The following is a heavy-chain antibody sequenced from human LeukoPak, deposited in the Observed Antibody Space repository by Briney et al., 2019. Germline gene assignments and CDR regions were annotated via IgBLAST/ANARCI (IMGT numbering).Heavy chain of an antibody. Sequence: GASVKVSCKASGYTFTSYDINWVRQATGQGLEWMGWMNPNSGNTGYAQKFQGRVTITRNTSISTAYMELSSLRSEDTAVYYCARGGITIFGVAGSNNWFDPWGQGTLVTVAS. CDR1: GYTFTSYD. J-gene: IGHJ5*02. V-gene: IGHV1-8*03. CDR2: MNPNSGNT. D-gene: IGHD3-3*01. CDR3: ARGGITIFGVAGSNNWFDP.